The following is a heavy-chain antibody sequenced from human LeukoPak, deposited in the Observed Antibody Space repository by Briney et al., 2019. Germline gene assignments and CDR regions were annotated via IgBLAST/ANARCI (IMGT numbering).Heavy chain of an antibody. CDR2: ISYDRSNK. J-gene: IGHJ4*02. Sequence: GRSLRLSCAASGFTFSSYAMHWVRQAPGEGLEWVAAISYDRSNKYSADSVKGRFTTSRDNSNNTLFLQMNSLRAEDTALYYCAKERIMGGSSPDYFDSWGQGTLVTVSS. CDR1: GFTFSSYA. D-gene: IGHD1-26*01. V-gene: IGHV3-30*04. CDR3: AKERIMGGSSPDYFDS.